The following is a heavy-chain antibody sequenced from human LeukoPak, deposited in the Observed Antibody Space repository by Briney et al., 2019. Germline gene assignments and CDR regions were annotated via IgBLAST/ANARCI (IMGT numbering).Heavy chain of an antibody. D-gene: IGHD3-3*01. CDR3: ARAGIGFTDY. J-gene: IGHJ4*02. Sequence: ASVKVSCTASGYTFTSYDINWGRQATGQGLEWMGWMNPNSANTDYAQKFQGRVTITRNTSTSTAYMELSSLRSEDTAVYCCARAGIGFTDYWGQGTLVTVSS. CDR2: MNPNSANT. CDR1: GYTFTSYD. V-gene: IGHV1-8*03.